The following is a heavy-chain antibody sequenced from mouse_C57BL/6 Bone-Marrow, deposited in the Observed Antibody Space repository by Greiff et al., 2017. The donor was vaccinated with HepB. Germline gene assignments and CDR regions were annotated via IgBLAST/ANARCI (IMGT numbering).Heavy chain of an antibody. J-gene: IGHJ2*01. V-gene: IGHV1-55*01. Sequence: QVQLQQPGAELVKPGASVKMSCKASGYTFTSYCITWVKQRPGQGLEWIGDIYPGSGSTNYNEKFKSKATLTVDTSSSTAYMQLSSLTSEDSAVSYCATSTSVVAWDYFGYWGQGPTLTVAT. CDR2: IYPGSGST. CDR3: ATSTSVVAWDYFGY. D-gene: IGHD1-1*01. CDR1: GYTFTSYC.